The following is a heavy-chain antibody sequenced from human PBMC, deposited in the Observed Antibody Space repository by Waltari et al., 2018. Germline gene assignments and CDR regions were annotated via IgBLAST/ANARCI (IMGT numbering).Heavy chain of an antibody. CDR2: ISYDGSNK. V-gene: IGHV3-30-3*01. J-gene: IGHJ4*02. Sequence: QVQLVESGGGVVQPGRSLRLSCAASGFTFSSYAMHWVRQAPGKGLEWVAVISYDGSNKYDADAVKGRFTISRDNSKNTLYLQMNSLRAEDTAVYYCARGTYYYDSSDLDYWGQGTLVTVSS. CDR1: GFTFSSYA. CDR3: ARGTYYYDSSDLDY. D-gene: IGHD3-22*01.